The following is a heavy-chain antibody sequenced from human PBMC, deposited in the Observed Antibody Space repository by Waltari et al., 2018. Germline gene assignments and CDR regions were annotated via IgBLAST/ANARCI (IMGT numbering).Heavy chain of an antibody. J-gene: IGHJ6*04. CDR1: GYTFTGYY. V-gene: IGHV1-2*06. CDR3: ARGALSKDYYYGMDV. CDR2: INPKGGGR. Sequence: QVQLVQSGAEVKKPGASVKVSCKASGYTFTGYYMHWVRQAPGQGLEWMGRINPKGGGRNSALKFQGRVTMTRDTSTSTVYMELSSLRSEETAVYYGARGALSKDYYYGMDVWGEGTTVTVSA. D-gene: IGHD3-9*01.